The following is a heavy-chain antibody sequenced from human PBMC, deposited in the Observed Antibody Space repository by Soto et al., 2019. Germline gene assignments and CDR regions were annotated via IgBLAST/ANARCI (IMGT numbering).Heavy chain of an antibody. D-gene: IGHD6-13*01. J-gene: IGHJ6*02. CDR3: ARARGGSSPDV. Sequence: PXGSLRLSCAASGCTFSSYSMNWVRQAPGKGLEWVSSISSSSSYIYYADSVKGRFTISRDNAKNSLYLQMNSLRAEDTAVYYCARARGGSSPDVWGQGNTVTVSS. CDR1: GCTFSSYS. CDR2: ISSSSSYI. V-gene: IGHV3-21*01.